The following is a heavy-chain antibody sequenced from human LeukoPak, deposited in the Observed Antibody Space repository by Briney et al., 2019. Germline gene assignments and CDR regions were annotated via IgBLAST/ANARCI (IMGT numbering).Heavy chain of an antibody. D-gene: IGHD3-10*01. CDR3: ARGSHGSGGIDY. Sequence: SGGSLRLSCAASGFTFSSYAMHWVRQAPGQGLEWVAVISYDGSNKYYADSVKGRFTISRDNSKNTLYLQMNSLRAEDTAVYYCARGSHGSGGIDYWGQGTLVTVSS. J-gene: IGHJ4*02. V-gene: IGHV3-30*04. CDR1: GFTFSSYA. CDR2: ISYDGSNK.